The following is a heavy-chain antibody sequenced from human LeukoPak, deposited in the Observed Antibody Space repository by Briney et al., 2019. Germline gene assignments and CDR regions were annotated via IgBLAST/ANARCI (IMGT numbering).Heavy chain of an antibody. J-gene: IGHJ4*02. V-gene: IGHV3-23*01. CDR1: GFTFSSYA. CDR3: ARGGNQLDYYFDY. CDR2: ISGSGGST. Sequence: PGGSLRLSCAASGFTFSSYAMSWVRQAPGKGLEWVSAISGSGGSTYYADSVKGRFTISRDNAKNSLYLQMSSLRAEDTAVYYCARGGNQLDYYFDYWGQGTLVTVSS. D-gene: IGHD2-2*01.